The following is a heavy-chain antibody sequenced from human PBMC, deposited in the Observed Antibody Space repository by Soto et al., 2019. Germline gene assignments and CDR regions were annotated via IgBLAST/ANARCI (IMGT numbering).Heavy chain of an antibody. CDR1: GLTFSNYG. CDR2: ISYDGSNE. D-gene: IGHD3-22*01. CDR3: AEDSYYHDSTGYYIFDY. Sequence: QVQLVESGGGVVQPGGSLRLSCAASGLTFSNYGMHWVRQAPGKGLEWVAHISYDGSNEHYVDSVKGRITIARDNSKTTMYMHMTSLRAEDTAVYYCAEDSYYHDSTGYYIFDYWGQGTLVTVSS. V-gene: IGHV3-30*18. J-gene: IGHJ4*02.